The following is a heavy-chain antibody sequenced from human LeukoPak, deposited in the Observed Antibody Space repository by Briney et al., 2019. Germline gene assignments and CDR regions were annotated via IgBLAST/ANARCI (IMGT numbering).Heavy chain of an antibody. CDR1: GFTVSSNY. CDR2: IYSGGST. D-gene: IGHD3-10*01. J-gene: IGHJ4*02. CDR3: ARSYGSGFYYFDY. Sequence: PGGSLRLSCAASGFTVSSNYMSWVRQAPGKGLEWVSVIYSGGSTYYADSVEGRFTISRDNSKNTLYLQMNSLRAEDTAVYYCARSYGSGFYYFDYWGQGTLVTVSS. V-gene: IGHV3-53*01.